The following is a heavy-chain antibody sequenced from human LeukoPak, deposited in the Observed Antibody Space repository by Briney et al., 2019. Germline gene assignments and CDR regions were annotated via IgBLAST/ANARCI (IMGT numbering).Heavy chain of an antibody. CDR2: IKQDGSEK. CDR1: GFTFSIYW. Sequence: GGSLRLSCAASGFTFSIYWMHWVRQAPGKGLEWVANIKQDGSEKYYVDSVKGRFTISRDNAKNSLYLQMNSLRAEDTAVYYCARASRDSWGQGTLVIVSS. V-gene: IGHV3-7*01. CDR3: ARASRDS. J-gene: IGHJ4*02.